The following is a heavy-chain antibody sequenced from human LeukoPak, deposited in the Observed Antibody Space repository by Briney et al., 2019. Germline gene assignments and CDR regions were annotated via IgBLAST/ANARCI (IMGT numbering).Heavy chain of an antibody. CDR3: ARAGYYGSGSYDAFDI. D-gene: IGHD3-10*01. CDR1: GFTVSSNY. J-gene: IGHJ3*02. V-gene: IGHV3-66*01. Sequence: PGGSLRLSCAASGFTVSSNYMSWVRQAPGKGLEWVSVIYSGGSTYYADSVKGRFTISRDNSKNTLYLQMNSLRAEDTAVYYYARAGYYGSGSYDAFDIWGQGTMVTVSS. CDR2: IYSGGST.